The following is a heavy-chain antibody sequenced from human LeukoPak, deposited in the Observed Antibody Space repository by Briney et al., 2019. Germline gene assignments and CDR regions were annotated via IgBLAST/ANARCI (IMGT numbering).Heavy chain of an antibody. CDR3: AKAPLPGATPS. V-gene: IGHV3-23*01. D-gene: IGHD2-15*01. CDR2: ISGSGGGT. Sequence: PGGSLRLSCAAYGFTFSSYAISWVRQAPGKGLEWVSAISGSGGGTYYADSVKGRVTISRDNSKNTLYLQMNSLRAEDKAVYYCAKAPLPGATPSWAQGPL. CDR1: GFTFSSYA. J-gene: IGHJ5*02.